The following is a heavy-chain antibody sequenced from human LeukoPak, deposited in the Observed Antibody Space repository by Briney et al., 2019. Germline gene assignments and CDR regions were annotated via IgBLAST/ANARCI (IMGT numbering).Heavy chain of an antibody. CDR3: AKDGRIGLPHHFDY. CDR1: GITLGNYG. Sequence: GGSLRLSCAVSGITLGNYGMSWVRQPPGKGLEWVAGISDSGGSTNYADSVKGRFTISRDNSKNTLYLQMNSLRAEDTAVYYCAKDGRIGLPHHFDYWGQGTLVTVSS. D-gene: IGHD2-15*01. CDR2: ISDSGGST. J-gene: IGHJ4*02. V-gene: IGHV3-23*01.